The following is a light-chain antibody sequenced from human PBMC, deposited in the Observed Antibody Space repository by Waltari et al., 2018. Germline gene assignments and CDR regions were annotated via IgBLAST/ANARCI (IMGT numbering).Light chain of an antibody. CDR1: QDISTF. J-gene: IGKJ1*01. CDR3: QQFNNAWA. CDR2: DAS. V-gene: IGKV1-33*01. Sequence: DTQMTQSPASLSASVGDTVTITCQASQDISTFLVWYQQKPGKAPELLISDASILETGVPSRFRGSGSGSHFTLTISGLQPEDIATYYCQQFNNAWAFGPGSKV.